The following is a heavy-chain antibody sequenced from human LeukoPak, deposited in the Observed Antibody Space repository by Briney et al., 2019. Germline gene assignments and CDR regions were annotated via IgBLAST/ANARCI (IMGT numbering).Heavy chain of an antibody. V-gene: IGHV5-51*01. CDR2: SYPGGSDT. J-gene: IGHJ2*01. D-gene: IGHD6-19*01. Sequence: GESLKISCKSFEYNFPNYWIGWGRQMAGEGVELMGISYPGGSDTRYSPAFHGQVTISADKSITTAYLQWNRLKAADAALYYGATGQSRKQWLETENWYSDLWGRGSPLTASS. CDR3: ATGQSRKQWLETENWYSDL. CDR1: EYNFPNYW.